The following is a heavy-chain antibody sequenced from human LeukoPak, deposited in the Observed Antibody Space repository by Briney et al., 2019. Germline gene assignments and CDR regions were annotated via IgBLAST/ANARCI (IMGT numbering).Heavy chain of an antibody. Sequence: GASVKVSCKASGYTFTSYYMHWVRQAPGQGLEWMGGIIPIFGTANYAQKFQGRVTITADESTSTAYMELSSLRSEDTAVYYCARGPYYDFWSGPSWFDPWGQGTLVTVSS. J-gene: IGHJ5*02. CDR3: ARGPYYDFWSGPSWFDP. CDR2: IIPIFGTA. CDR1: GYTFTSYY. V-gene: IGHV1-69*13. D-gene: IGHD3-3*01.